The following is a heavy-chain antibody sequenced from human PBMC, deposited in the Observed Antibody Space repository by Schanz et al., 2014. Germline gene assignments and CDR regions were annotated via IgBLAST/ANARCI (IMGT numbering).Heavy chain of an antibody. J-gene: IGHJ3*01. D-gene: IGHD2-8*02. Sequence: VQLVESGGGVVQPGRSLRLSCAASGFTVRSYAMHWVRQAPGKGLEWVANIKEDGSKKYYVDSVRGRFTISRDNAKNSLYLQLNSLTAEDTAVYHCARDSRYCTGVDCKGDAFDLWGQGTLVTVSS. CDR1: GFTVRSYA. CDR2: IKEDGSKK. CDR3: ARDSRYCTGVDCKGDAFDL. V-gene: IGHV3-7*01.